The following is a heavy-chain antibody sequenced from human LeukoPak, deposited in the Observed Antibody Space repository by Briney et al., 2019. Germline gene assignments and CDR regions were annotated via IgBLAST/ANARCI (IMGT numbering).Heavy chain of an antibody. CDR3: ARVNYGDIYYYYYYMDV. J-gene: IGHJ6*03. V-gene: IGHV3-21*01. CDR2: ISSSSSYI. CDR1: GFTFSSYS. D-gene: IGHD4-17*01. Sequence: PGGSLRLSCAASGFTFSSYSMNWVRQAPGKGLEWASSISSSSSYIYYADSVKGRFTISRDNAKNSLHLQMNSLRAEDTAVYYCARVNYGDIYYYYYYMDVWGKGTTVTVSS.